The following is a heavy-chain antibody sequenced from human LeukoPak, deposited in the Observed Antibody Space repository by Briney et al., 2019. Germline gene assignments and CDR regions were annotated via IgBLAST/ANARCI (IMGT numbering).Heavy chain of an antibody. Sequence: ASVKVSCKASGYTFTSYYMHWVRQAPGQGLEWMGIINPSGGSTSYAQKFQGRVTMTRDTSTSTVYMELSSLRSEDTAVYYCARGPINDFWSGYYTAVVDYWGQGTLVTVSS. J-gene: IGHJ4*02. CDR2: INPSGGST. CDR1: GYTFTSYY. V-gene: IGHV1-46*01. CDR3: ARGPINDFWSGYYTAVVDY. D-gene: IGHD3-3*01.